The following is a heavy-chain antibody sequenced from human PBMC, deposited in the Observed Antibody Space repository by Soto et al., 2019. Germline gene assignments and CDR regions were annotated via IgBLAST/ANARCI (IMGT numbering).Heavy chain of an antibody. CDR3: ARAVNYDFWSGYNYYYGMDV. D-gene: IGHD3-3*01. CDR2: IIPIFGTA. J-gene: IGHJ6*02. Sequence: SVKVSCKASGGTFSSYAISWVRQAPGQGLEWMGGIIPIFGTANYAQKFQGRVTITADESTSTAYMELSSLRPEDTAVYYCARAVNYDFWSGYNYYYGMDVWGQGTTVTVSS. CDR1: GGTFSSYA. V-gene: IGHV1-69*13.